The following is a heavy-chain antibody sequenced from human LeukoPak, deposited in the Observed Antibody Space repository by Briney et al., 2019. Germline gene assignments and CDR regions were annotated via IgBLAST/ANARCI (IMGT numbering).Heavy chain of an antibody. CDR3: ARDGWYDYVWGSYRLYYFDY. V-gene: IGHV4-4*07. CDR1: DGSISSYY. Sequence: SETLSLTCTVSDGSISSYYWSWIRQPAGKGLEWIGRIYTSGSTNYNPSLKSRVTMSVDTSKNQFSLKLSSVTAADTAVYYCARDGWYDYVWGSYRLYYFDYWGQGTLVTVSS. J-gene: IGHJ4*02. CDR2: IYTSGST. D-gene: IGHD3-16*02.